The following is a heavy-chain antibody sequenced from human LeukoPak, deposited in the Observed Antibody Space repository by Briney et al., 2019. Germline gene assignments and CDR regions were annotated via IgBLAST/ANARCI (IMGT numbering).Heavy chain of an antibody. CDR1: GGSISSYY. V-gene: IGHV4-4*07. J-gene: IGHJ3*02. D-gene: IGHD3-22*01. CDR2: IYTSGST. CDR3: ARGGYYDSSGPTLDI. Sequence: SETLSLTCTVSGGSISSYYWSWIRQPAGKGLEWIGRIYTSGSTNYNPSLKSRVTMSVDTSKNQFSLKLSSVTAADTAVYYCARGGYYDSSGPTLDIWGQGTIVTVSS.